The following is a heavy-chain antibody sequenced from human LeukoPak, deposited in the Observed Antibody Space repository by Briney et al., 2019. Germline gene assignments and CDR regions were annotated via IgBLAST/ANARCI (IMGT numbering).Heavy chain of an antibody. V-gene: IGHV3-33*01. Sequence: GGSLRLSCAASGFTFSSYGMHWVRQAPGKGLEWVAVIWYDGSNKYYADSVKGRFTISRDNSKNTLYLQMNSLRAEDTAVYYCARGEGYYYDSSGYLGYWGQGTLVTVSP. J-gene: IGHJ4*02. CDR2: IWYDGSNK. CDR1: GFTFSSYG. D-gene: IGHD3-22*01. CDR3: ARGEGYYYDSSGYLGY.